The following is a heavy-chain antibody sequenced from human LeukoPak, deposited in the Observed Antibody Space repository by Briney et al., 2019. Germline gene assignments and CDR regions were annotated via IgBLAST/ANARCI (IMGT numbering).Heavy chain of an antibody. D-gene: IGHD3-22*01. J-gene: IGHJ4*02. Sequence: ASVKLSCKASGYTFTSYYMHWVRQAPGQGLEWMGIINPSGGSTSYAQKFQGRVTMTRDTSTSTVYMELSSLRSEDTAVYYCAVTYYYDSSGARIDYWGQGTLVTVSS. CDR1: GYTFTSYY. V-gene: IGHV1-46*01. CDR2: INPSGGST. CDR3: AVTYYYDSSGARIDY.